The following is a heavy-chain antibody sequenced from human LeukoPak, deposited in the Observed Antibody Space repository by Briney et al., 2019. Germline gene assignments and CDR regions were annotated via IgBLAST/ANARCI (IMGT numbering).Heavy chain of an antibody. J-gene: IGHJ6*03. Sequence: ASVKVSCKASGGTFSSYAISWVRQAPGQGLEWMGGIIPIFGTANYAQKFQGRVTITADESTSTAYMELSSLRSEDTAVYYCARRTMVRGVPSYYMDVWGKGTTVTVSS. CDR1: GGTFSSYA. V-gene: IGHV1-69*13. CDR2: IIPIFGTA. CDR3: ARRTMVRGVPSYYMDV. D-gene: IGHD3-10*01.